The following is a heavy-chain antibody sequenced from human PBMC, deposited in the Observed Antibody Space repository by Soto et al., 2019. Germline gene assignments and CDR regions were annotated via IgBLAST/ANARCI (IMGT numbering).Heavy chain of an antibody. Sequence: EVQLVESGGGVVQPGGSLRLSCAASEFAVSSNYMNWVRQAPGKGLEWVSIIYSSGATYYTDSVKGRFTISRDNSKNTLYLHMNSLRAEDTAVYYCARSGSYLAVDIWGQGTMVTVSS. V-gene: IGHV3-66*01. D-gene: IGHD1-26*01. J-gene: IGHJ3*02. CDR1: EFAVSSNY. CDR2: IYSSGAT. CDR3: ARSGSYLAVDI.